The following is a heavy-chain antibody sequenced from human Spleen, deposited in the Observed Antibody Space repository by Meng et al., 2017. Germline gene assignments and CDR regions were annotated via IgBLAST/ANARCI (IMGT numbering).Heavy chain of an antibody. CDR2: INHSGST. Sequence: QVQLQQWGAGLLKASATLSLTSLVSGVSFRDCDWRWIRQHPGKGLEWIREINHSGSTNYNPSLESRATISVDTSQNNLSLKLSSVTAADSAVYSCARGRTTMAHDFDYWGQGTLVTVSS. J-gene: IGHJ4*02. CDR3: ARGRTTMAHDFDY. CDR1: GVSFRDCD. D-gene: IGHD4-11*01. V-gene: IGHV4-34*01.